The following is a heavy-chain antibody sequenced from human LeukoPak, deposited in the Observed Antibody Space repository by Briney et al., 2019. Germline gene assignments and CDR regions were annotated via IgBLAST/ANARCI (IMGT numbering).Heavy chain of an antibody. V-gene: IGHV4-61*02. D-gene: IGHD7-27*01. J-gene: IGHJ4*02. CDR1: GGSISSGSYY. CDR2: IYTSGST. Sequence: SETLSLTCTVSGGSISSGSYYWSWIRQPAGKGLEWIGRIYTSGSTNYNPSLKSRVTISVDTSKNQFSLKLSSVTAADTAVYHCARRALWGSGDYWGQGTLVTVSS. CDR3: ARRALWGSGDY.